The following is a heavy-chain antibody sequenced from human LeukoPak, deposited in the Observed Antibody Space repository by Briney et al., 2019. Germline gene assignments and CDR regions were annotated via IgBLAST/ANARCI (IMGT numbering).Heavy chain of an antibody. CDR3: ARRRDYFDY. J-gene: IGHJ4*02. CDR2: ISSSGGNI. V-gene: IGHV3-11*01. CDR1: GFDLSDYC. Sequence: GGSLRLSCVVSGFDLSDYCMSWIRQAPGKGLEWISYISSSGGNIYFADSVKGRFTMSRDNARGSLYLQMNSLRADDTAIYYCARRRDYFDYWGQGTLVTVSS.